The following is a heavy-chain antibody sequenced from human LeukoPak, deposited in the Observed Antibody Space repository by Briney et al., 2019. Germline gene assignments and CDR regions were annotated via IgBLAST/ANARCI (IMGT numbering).Heavy chain of an antibody. V-gene: IGHV3-7*01. CDR2: IKQDGSEK. D-gene: IGHD3-3*01. CDR1: GFTFSSYW. J-gene: IGHJ3*02. Sequence: PGGSLRLSCAASGFTFSSYWMSWVRQAPGKGLEWVASIKQDGSEKYYVDSVKGRFTISRDNAKNSLYLQMNSLRAEDTAVYYCGRLPFTIFGVVTRGGAFDIWGQGTMVIVSS. CDR3: GRLPFTIFGVVTRGGAFDI.